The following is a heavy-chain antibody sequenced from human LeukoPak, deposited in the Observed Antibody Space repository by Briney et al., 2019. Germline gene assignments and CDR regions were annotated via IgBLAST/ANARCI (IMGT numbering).Heavy chain of an antibody. CDR2: IKSKTDGGTT. J-gene: IGHJ4*02. V-gene: IGHV3-15*01. D-gene: IGHD6-19*01. CDR3: VRGSSGRWAFDY. CDR1: GFTFSNAW. Sequence: PGGSLRLSCAASGFTFSNAWMSWVRQAPGKGLEWVGRIKSKTDGGTTDYAAPVKGRFTISRDDSKNTLYLQMNSLRAEDTAVYYCVRGSSGRWAFDYWGQGTLVTVSS.